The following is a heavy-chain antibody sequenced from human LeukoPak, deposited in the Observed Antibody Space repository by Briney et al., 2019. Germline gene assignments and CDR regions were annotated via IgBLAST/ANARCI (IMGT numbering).Heavy chain of an antibody. J-gene: IGHJ6*03. V-gene: IGHV5-51*01. Sequence: GESLKISCKGSGYSFTSYWIGWVRQMPGKGLEWMGIIYPGDSDTKYSPSFQGQVTISADKSISTAYLQWSSLKASDTAMYYCARHGPDYDFWSGYYPRYYYYYMDVWGKGTTVTVSS. CDR3: ARHGPDYDFWSGYYPRYYYYYMDV. D-gene: IGHD3-3*01. CDR1: GYSFTSYW. CDR2: IYPGDSDT.